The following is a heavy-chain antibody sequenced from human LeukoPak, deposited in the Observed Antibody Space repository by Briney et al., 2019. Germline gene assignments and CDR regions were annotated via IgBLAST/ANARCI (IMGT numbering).Heavy chain of an antibody. CDR1: GDSISNYY. CDR2: IYSSGST. D-gene: IGHD6-13*01. V-gene: IGHV4-4*07. J-gene: IGHJ3*02. Sequence: SETLSLTCSVFGDSISNYYWSWIRQSAGKGLEWIGRIYSSGSTDYNPSLKSRVPMSVDTSKNEFSLKLSSVTAADTALYYCARGYKPASGKDGAFDIWGQGTMVTVSS. CDR3: ARGYKPASGKDGAFDI.